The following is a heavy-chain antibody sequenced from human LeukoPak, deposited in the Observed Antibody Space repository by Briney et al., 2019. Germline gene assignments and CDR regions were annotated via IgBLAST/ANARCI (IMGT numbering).Heavy chain of an antibody. CDR3: ATWDHTAMVSPSEVSSSWYYFDY. V-gene: IGHV1-69-2*01. CDR1: GYTFTDYY. D-gene: IGHD5-18*01. J-gene: IGHJ4*02. CDR2: VDPEDGET. Sequence: ASVKVSCKVSGYTFTDYYMHWVQQAPGKGLEWMELVDPEDGETIYAEKFQGRVTITADTSTDTAYMELSSLRSEDTAVYYCATWDHTAMVSPSEVSSSWYYFDYWGQGTLVTVSS.